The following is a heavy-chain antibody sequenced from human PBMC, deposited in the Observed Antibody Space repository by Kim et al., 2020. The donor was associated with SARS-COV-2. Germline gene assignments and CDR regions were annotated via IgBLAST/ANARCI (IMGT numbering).Heavy chain of an antibody. J-gene: IGHJ4*02. CDR3: TTGDYVLKGDDY. V-gene: IGHV3-15*01. Sequence: GGSLRLSCAASGFTFSNAWMSWVRQAPGKGLEWVGRIKSKTDGGTTDYAAPVKGRFTISRDDSKNTLYLQMNSLKTEDTAVYYCTTGDYVLKGDDYWGQGTLVTVSS. D-gene: IGHD4-17*01. CDR1: GFTFSNAW. CDR2: IKSKTDGGTT.